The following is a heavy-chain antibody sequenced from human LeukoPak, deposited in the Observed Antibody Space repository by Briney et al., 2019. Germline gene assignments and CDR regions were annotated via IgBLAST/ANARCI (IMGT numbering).Heavy chain of an antibody. J-gene: IGHJ5*02. CDR1: GFTFRTYW. CDR2: INTDGSGT. CDR3: ARAKPGGNWFDP. D-gene: IGHD3-16*01. V-gene: IGHV3-74*01. Sequence: GGTLRLSCAASGFTFRTYWMHWVRQAPGKGLLWVSRINTDGSGTIYADSVKGRFTISRDNANNTLYLQMNSLRAEDTALYYCARAKPGGNWFDPWGQGTLVTVSS.